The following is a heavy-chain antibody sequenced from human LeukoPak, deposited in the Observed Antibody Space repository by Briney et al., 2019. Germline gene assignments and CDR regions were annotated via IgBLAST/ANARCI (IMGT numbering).Heavy chain of an antibody. CDR2: INPNSGGT. D-gene: IGHD4-17*01. Sequence: ASVKISCKASGYTFTGYYMHWVRQAPGQGLERMGWINPNSGGTNYAQKFQGRVTMTRDTSISTAYMELSRLRSDDTAVYYCARELMTTVTGPLGYWGQGTLVTVSS. CDR3: ARELMTTVTGPLGY. J-gene: IGHJ4*02. V-gene: IGHV1-2*02. CDR1: GYTFTGYY.